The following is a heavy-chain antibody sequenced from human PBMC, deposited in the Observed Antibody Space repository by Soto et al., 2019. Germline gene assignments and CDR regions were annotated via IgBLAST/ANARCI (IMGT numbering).Heavy chain of an antibody. V-gene: IGHV1-69*01. CDR2: IIPIFGTP. CDR3: ARDRDDYGSGNYYNRIDF. CDR1: GGIFSTYA. Sequence: QVQLVQSGAEVKKPGSSVKVSCKASGGIFSTYAISWLRQAPGQGLEWMGGIIPIFGTPNYAQKFQGRVTITADESTTTAYLXVTRXXADDTAVYYCARDRDDYGSGNYYNRIDFWGQGTLVTVSS. J-gene: IGHJ4*02. D-gene: IGHD3-10*01.